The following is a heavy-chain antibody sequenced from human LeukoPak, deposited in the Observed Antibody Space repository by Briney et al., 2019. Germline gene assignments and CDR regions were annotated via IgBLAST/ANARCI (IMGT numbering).Heavy chain of an antibody. Sequence: GGSLRLSCAASGFTFSSYAISWVRQAPGKGLEWVSAISGSGGSTYYADSVKGRFTISRDNSKDTLYLQMNSLRAEDTAVYQCAKGRYYHDNSDAFEIWGQGTMVTVSS. D-gene: IGHD3-22*01. CDR1: GFTFSSYA. J-gene: IGHJ3*02. V-gene: IGHV3-23*01. CDR3: AKGRYYHDNSDAFEI. CDR2: ISGSGGST.